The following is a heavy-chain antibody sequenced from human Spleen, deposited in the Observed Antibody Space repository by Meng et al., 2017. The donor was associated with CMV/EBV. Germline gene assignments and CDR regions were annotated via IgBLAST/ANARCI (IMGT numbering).Heavy chain of an antibody. CDR1: GFTFSSHA. Sequence: GESLKISCKASGFTFSSHAMSWIRQAAGKGLEWVSSISSSSSYIYYADSVKGRFTISRDNAKNSLYLQMNSLRAEDTAVYYCAREVGATDYFDYWGQGTLVTVSS. V-gene: IGHV3-21*01. D-gene: IGHD1-26*01. J-gene: IGHJ4*02. CDR2: ISSSSSYI. CDR3: AREVGATDYFDY.